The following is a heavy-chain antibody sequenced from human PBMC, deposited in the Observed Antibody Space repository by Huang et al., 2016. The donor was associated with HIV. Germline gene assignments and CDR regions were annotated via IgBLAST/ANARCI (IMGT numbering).Heavy chain of an antibody. Sequence: EVQLVGSGGGLVKPGGSLRLSCAASGFTFSNAWMSWGRQGPGKGLEWVGRIKSKTDVGTTDYAAPVKGRFTISRDDSKNTLYLQMNSLKTEDTAVYYCTTESESSGWTMDHDAFDIWGQGTMVTVSS. CDR2: IKSKTDVGTT. J-gene: IGHJ3*02. D-gene: IGHD6-19*01. V-gene: IGHV3-15*01. CDR3: TTESESSGWTMDHDAFDI. CDR1: GFTFSNAW.